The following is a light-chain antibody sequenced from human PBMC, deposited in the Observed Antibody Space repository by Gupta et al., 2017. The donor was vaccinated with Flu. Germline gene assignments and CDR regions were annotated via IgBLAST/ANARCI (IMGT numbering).Light chain of an antibody. V-gene: IGKV3-11*01. CDR1: QSISSY. Sequence: EIVLTQSPATLSFSPGERATLSCRASQSISSYLAWYQQKPGQAPRLLIFDASNRDTGIPARFGGSGCGKDVALTNSSREQEEFAGYYCQQPDNWPPVTFGRGTKVDIK. CDR2: DAS. J-gene: IGKJ4*01. CDR3: QQPDNWPPVT.